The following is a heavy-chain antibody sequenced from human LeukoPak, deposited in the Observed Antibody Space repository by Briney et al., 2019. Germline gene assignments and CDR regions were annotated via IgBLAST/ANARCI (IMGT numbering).Heavy chain of an antibody. J-gene: IGHJ4*02. Sequence: GGSLRLSCAASGFTVSSNYMSWVRQAPGKGLEWVSSISGGGTTYYADSVKGRFTISRDSSQNSLYLQMNSLRAEDAAVYFCARGWSSVSYYLQYWGQGTLVTVSS. D-gene: IGHD6-13*01. CDR2: ISGGGTT. CDR3: ARGWSSVSYYLQY. V-gene: IGHV3-53*01. CDR1: GFTVSSNY.